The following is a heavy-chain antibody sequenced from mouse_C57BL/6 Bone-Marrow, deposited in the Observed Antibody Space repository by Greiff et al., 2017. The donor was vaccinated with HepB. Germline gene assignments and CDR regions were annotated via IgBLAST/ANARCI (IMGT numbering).Heavy chain of an antibody. D-gene: IGHD1-1*01. CDR2: IRLKSDNYAT. CDR3: TGYYYGSRYFDY. J-gene: IGHJ2*01. CDR1: GFTFSNYW. Sequence: EVNVVESGGGLVQPGGSMKLSCVASGFTFSNYWMNWVRQSPEKGLEWVAQIRLKSDNYATHYAESVKGRFTISRDDSKSSVYLQMNNLRAEDTGIYYCTGYYYGSRYFDYWGQGTTLTVSS. V-gene: IGHV6-3*01.